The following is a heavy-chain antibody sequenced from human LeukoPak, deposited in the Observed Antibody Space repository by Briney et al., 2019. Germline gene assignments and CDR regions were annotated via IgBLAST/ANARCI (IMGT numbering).Heavy chain of an antibody. Sequence: GGSLQISCKGAGCSFTNYWIGWVRQMPGKGLEGRGIIYPGDSDIRYSPSFQGQVTISADKSTSTAYLQWSSLKASDSAMYYFARRGSGRERWLDPWGQGTLVTVSS. CDR1: GCSFTNYW. CDR3: ARRGSGRERWLDP. V-gene: IGHV5-51*01. CDR2: IYPGDSDI. J-gene: IGHJ5*02. D-gene: IGHD1-1*01.